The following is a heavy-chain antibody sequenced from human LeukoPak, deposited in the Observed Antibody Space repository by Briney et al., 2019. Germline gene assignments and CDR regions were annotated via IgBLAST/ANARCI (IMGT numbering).Heavy chain of an antibody. CDR1: GGSISSYY. CDR3: ARGGYYGSGNDFRFDP. D-gene: IGHD3-10*01. Sequence: PSETLSLTCTVSGGSISSYYWSWIRQSPGKGLDCIGYIHYTGSTNYNPSLKSRVTISVETSKNQFSLNLKSVTAADTAVYYCARGGYYGSGNDFRFDPWGQGTLVTVSS. V-gene: IGHV4-59*01. CDR2: IHYTGST. J-gene: IGHJ5*02.